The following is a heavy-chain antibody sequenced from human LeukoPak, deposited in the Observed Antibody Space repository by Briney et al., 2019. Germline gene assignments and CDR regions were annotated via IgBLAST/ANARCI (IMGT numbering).Heavy chain of an antibody. J-gene: IGHJ4*02. D-gene: IGHD1-26*01. CDR3: AKDFNRLAIIVGATTLFDY. CDR2: ISWNSGSI. CDR1: GFTFDDYA. Sequence: PGGSLRLSCAASGFTFDDYAMHWVRQAPGKGLEWVSGISWNSGSIGYADSVKGRFTISRDNAKNSLYLQMNSLRAEDTALYYCAKDFNRLAIIVGATTLFDYWGQGTLVTVSS. V-gene: IGHV3-9*01.